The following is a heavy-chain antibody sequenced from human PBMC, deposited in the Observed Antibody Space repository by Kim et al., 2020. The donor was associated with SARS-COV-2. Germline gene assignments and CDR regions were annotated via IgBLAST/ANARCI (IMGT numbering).Heavy chain of an antibody. CDR2: LSCDGSST. Sequence: GGSLRLSCVASGFTFSSYAMHWVRQAPGKGLEWVAVLSCDGSSTYYAASVKGRFTISRDNSKHTLYLQMNSLGAEDTAVYYCARSIAGCYWYGMDYWGQGTQVTVSS. CDR3: ARSIAGCYWYGMDY. D-gene: IGHD6-6*01. CDR1: GFTFSSYA. V-gene: IGHV3-30-3*01. J-gene: IGHJ6*02.